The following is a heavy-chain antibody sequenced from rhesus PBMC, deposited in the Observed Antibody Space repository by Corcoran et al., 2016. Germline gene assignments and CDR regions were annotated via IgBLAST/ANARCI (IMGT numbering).Heavy chain of an antibody. J-gene: IGHJ4*01. CDR3: ASGEYFDY. CDR1: GGSISGSYY. CDR2: IYGFVCTN. Sequence: QVQLQESGPGLVKPSETLSLTCAVSGGSISGSYYWSGIRQPPGTGLEWIGSIYGFVCTNLLTPSLNSLVTLSFDTSNIQFSLKVSSVPAAATAVYYCASGEYFDYWGQVVLVTVSS. D-gene: IGHD3-34*01. V-gene: IGHV4S14*01.